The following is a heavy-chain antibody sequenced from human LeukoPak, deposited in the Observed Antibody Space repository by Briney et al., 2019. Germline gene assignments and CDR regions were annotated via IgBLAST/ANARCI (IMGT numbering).Heavy chain of an antibody. CDR1: GGSINSNNYY. CDR2: IYSSGSA. V-gene: IGHV4-39*01. CDR3: QSRYLEWLLEY. D-gene: IGHD3-3*01. Sequence: ASETLSLTCTVSGGSINSNNYYWGWIRQPPGRGLEWIGNIYSSGSAYYNPSLKSRVTISVDTSKNQFSLRLSSVTAADTAVYYCQSRYLEWLLEYWGQGTLVTVSS. J-gene: IGHJ4*02.